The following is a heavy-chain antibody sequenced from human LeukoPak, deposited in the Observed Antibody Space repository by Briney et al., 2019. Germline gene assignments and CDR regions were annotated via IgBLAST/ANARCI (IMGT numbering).Heavy chain of an antibody. D-gene: IGHD2-15*01. CDR3: AKAPVTTCSGAYCYPFDY. CDR2: TSSSDAGT. V-gene: IGHV3-23*01. CDR1: GFTLSSYA. J-gene: IGHJ4*02. Sequence: PGGSLRLSCAASGFTLSSYAMSWVRQAPGKGLEWVSATSSSDAGTYYAESVRGRFTISRDNSKNTLYLQMNSLRAGDAAVYYCAKAPVTTCSGAYCYPFDYWSQRTLVTVSS.